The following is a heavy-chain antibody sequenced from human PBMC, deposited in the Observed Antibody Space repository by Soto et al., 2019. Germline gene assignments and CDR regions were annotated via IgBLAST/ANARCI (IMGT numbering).Heavy chain of an antibody. CDR1: GFTFTSFA. J-gene: IGHJ4*02. Sequence: EVQLLESGGGLVQPGGSLRLSCAASGFTFTSFAMAWVRQAPGKGLEWVSGISATGGSTHYADSVKGRFTISRDNSRNTVYLQMTSLRAEDTGVYYCAKGGACCGGDCTRAYWGQGTLVTVSS. CDR2: ISATGGST. D-gene: IGHD2-21*02. CDR3: AKGGACCGGDCTRAY. V-gene: IGHV3-23*01.